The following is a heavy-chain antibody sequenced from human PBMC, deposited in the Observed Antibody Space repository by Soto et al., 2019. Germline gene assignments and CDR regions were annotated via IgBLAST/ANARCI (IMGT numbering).Heavy chain of an antibody. CDR3: ARRSGPEERLEENDY. Sequence: QVQLVQSGAEVKKPGASVKVSCKASGYTFTSYGISWVRQAPGQGLEWMGWISAYNGNTNYAQKLQGRVTMTTDTSTSTDYMELRSLRSDDTAVYYCARRSGPEERLEENDYWGQGTLVTVSS. CDR2: ISAYNGNT. J-gene: IGHJ4*02. CDR1: GYTFTSYG. D-gene: IGHD1-1*01. V-gene: IGHV1-18*01.